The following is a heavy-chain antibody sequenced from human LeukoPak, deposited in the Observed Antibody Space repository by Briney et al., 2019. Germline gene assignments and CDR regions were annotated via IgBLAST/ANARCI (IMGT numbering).Heavy chain of an antibody. CDR2: IYYSGST. J-gene: IGHJ2*01. CDR3: ARGGGWLQKRVLGL. Sequence: SETLSLTCTISGGSISSSSNYWGWIRQPPGKGLEWIGSIYYSGSTYYNPSLKSRVTISVDTSKNQFSLKLSSVTAADTAVYYCARGGGWLQKRVLGLWGRGTLVTVSS. V-gene: IGHV4-39*07. D-gene: IGHD5-24*01. CDR1: GGSISSSSNY.